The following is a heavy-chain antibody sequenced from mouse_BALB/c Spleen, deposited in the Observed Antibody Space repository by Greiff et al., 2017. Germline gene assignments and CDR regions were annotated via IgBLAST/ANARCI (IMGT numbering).Heavy chain of an antibody. CDR2: IDPANGNT. D-gene: IGHD1-1*01. Sequence: EVQLQQSGAELVKPGASVKLSCTASGFNIKDTYMHWVKQRPEQGLEWIGRIDPANGNTKYDPKFQGKATITADTSSNTAYLQLSSLTSEDTAVYYCARRHYYGSSYGGFFAYWGQGTLVTVSA. V-gene: IGHV14-3*02. CDR1: GFNIKDTY. J-gene: IGHJ3*01. CDR3: ARRHYYGSSYGGFFAY.